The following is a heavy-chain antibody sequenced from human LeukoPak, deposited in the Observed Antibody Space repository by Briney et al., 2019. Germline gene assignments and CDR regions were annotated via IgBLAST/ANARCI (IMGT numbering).Heavy chain of an antibody. J-gene: IGHJ4*02. D-gene: IGHD5-24*01. Sequence: GGSLRLSCVASGFPFSSYRMTWVRQAPGKGLEWVANIKQDGSKKSYVDSVKGRFTISRDNAKNSLYLQMNSLRAEDTAIYYCTRVGYIDEGIDYWGQGTLVTVSS. CDR1: GFPFSSYR. V-gene: IGHV3-7*04. CDR3: TRVGYIDEGIDY. CDR2: IKQDGSKK.